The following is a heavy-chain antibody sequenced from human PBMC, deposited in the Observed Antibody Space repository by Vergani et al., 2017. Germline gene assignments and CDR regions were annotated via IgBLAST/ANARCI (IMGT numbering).Heavy chain of an antibody. D-gene: IGHD2-8*01. CDR2: ISAYNGNT. J-gene: IGHJ5*02. V-gene: IGHV1-18*04. CDR1: GYTFTSYG. Sequence: QVQLVQSGAEVKKPGASVKVSCKASGYTFTSYGISWVRQAPGQGLEWMAWISAYNGNTNYAQKLQGRVTMTTDTSTSTAYMELSSLRSEDTAVYYCATVYCTNGVCYFGWFDPWGQGTLVTVSS. CDR3: ATVYCTNGVCYFGWFDP.